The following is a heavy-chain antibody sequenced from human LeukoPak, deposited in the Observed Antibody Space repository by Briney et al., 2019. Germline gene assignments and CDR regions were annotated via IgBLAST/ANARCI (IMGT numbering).Heavy chain of an antibody. D-gene: IGHD1-26*01. J-gene: IGHJ6*03. Sequence: PSETLSLTCTVSGGSISSYYWSWIRQPAGKGLEWIGRICTSGSTNYNPSLKSRVTMSVDTSKNQFSLKLSSVTAADTAVYYCARVAVGAKRLDYYCMDVWGKGTTVTVSS. CDR3: ARVAVGAKRLDYYCMDV. V-gene: IGHV4-4*07. CDR1: GGSISSYY. CDR2: ICTSGST.